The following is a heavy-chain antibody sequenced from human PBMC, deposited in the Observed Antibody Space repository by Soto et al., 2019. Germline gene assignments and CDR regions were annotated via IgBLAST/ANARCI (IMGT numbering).Heavy chain of an antibody. CDR2: IYYSGST. D-gene: IGHD5-12*01. V-gene: IGHV4-31*03. CDR1: CGSISSGAYY. J-gene: IGHJ3*01. CDR3: ARARLRAVYAFDF. Sequence: TLSLTCTVSCGSISSGAYYWSWVRQHPGKGLEWIGYIYYSGSTYFSPSLKSRLTISVDTSKNQFSLKLSSVTAADTAMYYCARARLRAVYAFDFWGQGTMVTV.